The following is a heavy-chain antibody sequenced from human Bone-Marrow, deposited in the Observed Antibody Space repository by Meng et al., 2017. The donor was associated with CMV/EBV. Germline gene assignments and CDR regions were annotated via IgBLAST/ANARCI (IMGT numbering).Heavy chain of an antibody. CDR3: ARGQRSRANYYDFWRGPPHY. V-gene: IGHV1-69*10. Sequence: SVKVSCKASGGTFSSYAISWVRQAPGQGLEWMGGIIPILGIANYAQKFQGRVTITADKSTSTAYMELSSLRSEDTAVYYCARGQRSRANYYDFWRGPPHYWGQGTLVTFSS. D-gene: IGHD3-3*01. J-gene: IGHJ4*02. CDR1: GGTFSSYA. CDR2: IIPILGIA.